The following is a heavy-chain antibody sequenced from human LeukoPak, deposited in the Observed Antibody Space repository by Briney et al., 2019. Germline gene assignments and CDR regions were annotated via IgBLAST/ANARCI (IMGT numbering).Heavy chain of an antibody. J-gene: IGHJ4*02. CDR1: GGSISSSNW. CDR3: ARDPHSGSDLAVY. Sequence: SETLSLTCAVSGGSISSSNWWSWVRQPPGKGLEWIGEIYHTGSPNYNPSLKSRVTISVDRSKNHFYLKLTSVTAADTAMYYCARDPHSGSDLAVYWGQGTLVTVSS. V-gene: IGHV4-4*02. D-gene: IGHD5-12*01. CDR2: IYHTGSP.